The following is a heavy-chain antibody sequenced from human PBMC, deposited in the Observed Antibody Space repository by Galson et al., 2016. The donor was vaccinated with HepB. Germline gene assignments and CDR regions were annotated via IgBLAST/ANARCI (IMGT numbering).Heavy chain of an antibody. V-gene: IGHV1-3*01. CDR1: GNTFTNYA. J-gene: IGHJ6*02. Sequence: SVKVSCKASGNTFTNYAIHWVRQAPGHRLEWMGWINAGNGNAKYSQKFQGRVTITRDTSASTAYMELGSLRSEDTAVYYCASLGLHLRYYNYTMDVWGQGTTVTVSS. CDR3: ASLGLHLRYYNYTMDV. CDR2: INAGNGNA. D-gene: IGHD2-15*01.